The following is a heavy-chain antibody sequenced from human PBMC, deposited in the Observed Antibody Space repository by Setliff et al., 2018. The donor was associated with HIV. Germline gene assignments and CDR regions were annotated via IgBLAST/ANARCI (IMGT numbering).Heavy chain of an antibody. Sequence: SETLSLTCAVYGGSFSGYYWSWIRQPPGKGLEWIGEINRSGSTFYSPSLKSRVTISVDTSKNQFSLKLSSVTAADTAVYYCARVATGPESFDIWGQGTMVTVSS. V-gene: IGHV4-34*01. D-gene: IGHD3-9*01. J-gene: IGHJ3*02. CDR1: GGSFSGYY. CDR3: ARVATGPESFDI. CDR2: INRSGST.